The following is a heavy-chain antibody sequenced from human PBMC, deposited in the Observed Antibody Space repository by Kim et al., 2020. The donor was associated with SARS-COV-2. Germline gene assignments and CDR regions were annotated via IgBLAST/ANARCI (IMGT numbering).Heavy chain of an antibody. CDR3: ARRVIRRGAFDY. D-gene: IGHD2-21*01. J-gene: IGHJ4*02. V-gene: IGHV3-23*01. Sequence: GGSLRLSCVVSGFNFNNYAMSWVRQAPGEGLQSVAFVSANGDVTSYADSVRGRFIASRDNSKNILYLQMSSLTAEDTAVYYCARRVIRRGAFDYWGQGTVVTASS. CDR2: VSANGDVT. CDR1: GFNFNNYA.